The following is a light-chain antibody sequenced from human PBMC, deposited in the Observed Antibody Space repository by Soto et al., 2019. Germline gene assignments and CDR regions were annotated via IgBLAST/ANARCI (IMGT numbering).Light chain of an antibody. CDR1: QSVNSY. CDR3: QQYNQWPLT. CDR2: GAS. Sequence: DTVMTQSPATLSASPGERATLSCRAGQSVNSYLAWYQQKPGQAPRLLIRGASARATGIPARFSGSGSGTEFTLTISSLQSEDFAVYYCQQYNQWPLTFGGGTKVDIK. V-gene: IGKV3-15*01. J-gene: IGKJ4*01.